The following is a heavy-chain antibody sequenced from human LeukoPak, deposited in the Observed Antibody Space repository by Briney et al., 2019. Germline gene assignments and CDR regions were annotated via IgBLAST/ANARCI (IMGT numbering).Heavy chain of an antibody. CDR1: GYSISSGYY. J-gene: IGHJ4*02. Sequence: SETLSLTCTVSGYSISSGYYWGWIRQPPGKGLEWIGSIYHSGSTYYNPSLKSRVTISVDTSKNQFSLKLSSVTAADTAVYYCARGGPEYSSPSGDYWGQGTLVTVSS. D-gene: IGHD6-6*01. CDR3: ARGGPEYSSPSGDY. V-gene: IGHV4-38-2*02. CDR2: IYHSGST.